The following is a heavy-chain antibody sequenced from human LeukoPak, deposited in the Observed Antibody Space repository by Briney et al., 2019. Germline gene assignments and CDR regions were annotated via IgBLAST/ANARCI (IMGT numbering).Heavy chain of an antibody. V-gene: IGHV4-61*02. Sequence: SETLSLTCTVSGGSISSGSYYWSWIRQPAGKGLEWIGRIYTSGSTNYNPSLKSRVTISVDTSKNQFSLKLSSVTAADTAIYYCAALGVGGYWGQGTLVTVSS. CDR3: AALGVGGY. CDR1: GGSISSGSYY. J-gene: IGHJ4*02. CDR2: IYTSGST. D-gene: IGHD3-16*01.